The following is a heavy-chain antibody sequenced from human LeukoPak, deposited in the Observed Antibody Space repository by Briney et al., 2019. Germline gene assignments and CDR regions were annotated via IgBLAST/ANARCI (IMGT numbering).Heavy chain of an antibody. CDR1: GFTFSNYW. V-gene: IGHV3-7*01. CDR2: IKEDGSDK. J-gene: IGHJ5*02. D-gene: IGHD6-19*01. Sequence: GGSLRLSCAASGFTFSNYWMSWVRQAPGKGLEWVANIKEDGSDKYHVDSVKGRFIISRDNVKNSLYLQMNSLRVEDTAVYYCARDFGGSSGWYIGGWFDPWGQGTLVTVSS. CDR3: ARDFGGSSGWYIGGWFDP.